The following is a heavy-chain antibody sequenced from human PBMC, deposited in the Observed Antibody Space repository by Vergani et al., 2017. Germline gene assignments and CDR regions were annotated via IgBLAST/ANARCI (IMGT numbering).Heavy chain of an antibody. CDR3: ARGGXRWGATVVTPNFGY. D-gene: IGHD4-23*01. CDR1: GFTFSSYS. J-gene: IGHJ4*02. Sequence: EVQLVESGGGLVKPGGSLRLSCAASGFTFSSYSMNWVRQAPGKGLEWVSSISSSSSYIYYADSVKGRFTISRDNAKNSLYLQMNSLRAEDTAVYYCARGGXRWGATVVTPNFGYWGQGTLVTVSS. CDR2: ISSSSSYI. V-gene: IGHV3-21*01.